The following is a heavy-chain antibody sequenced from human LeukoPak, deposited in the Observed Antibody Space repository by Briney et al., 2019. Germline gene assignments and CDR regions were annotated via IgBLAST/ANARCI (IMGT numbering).Heavy chain of an antibody. CDR3: ARDGWLTGDRALSFDI. CDR1: GGSISSYY. Sequence: SETLSLTCTVSGGSISSYYWSWIRQPPGKGLEWIGYIYYSGSTNYNPSLKSRVTISVDTSKNQFSLKLSSVTAADTAVYYCARDGWLTGDRALSFDIWGQGTMVTVSS. D-gene: IGHD7-27*01. CDR2: IYYSGST. J-gene: IGHJ3*02. V-gene: IGHV4-59*12.